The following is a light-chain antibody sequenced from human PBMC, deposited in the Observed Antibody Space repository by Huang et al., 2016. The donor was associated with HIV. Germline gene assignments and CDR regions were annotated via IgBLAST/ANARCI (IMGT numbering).Light chain of an antibody. Sequence: DIVMTQSPDSLAVSLGERATINCKSSQSVLYSSNNKNYLVWYQQRPGQPPNLLIYWASTREAGVPDRFSGSGSGTDFTLTISSLQAEDVAVYYCQQYYSTPRTFGQGTKVEIK. J-gene: IGKJ1*01. CDR3: QQYYSTPRT. CDR1: QSVLYSSNNKNY. CDR2: WAS. V-gene: IGKV4-1*01.